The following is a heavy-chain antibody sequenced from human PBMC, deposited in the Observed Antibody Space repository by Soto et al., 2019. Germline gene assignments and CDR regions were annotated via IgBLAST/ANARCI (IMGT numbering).Heavy chain of an antibody. CDR3: AKYSGSYPLRVQH. V-gene: IGHV5-10-1*01. D-gene: IGHD1-26*01. J-gene: IGHJ1*01. CDR1: GYSFTSYW. CDR2: IDPSDSYT. Sequence: RGESLKISCKGSGYSFTSYWISWVRQMPGKGLEWMGRIDPSDSYTNYSPSFQGHVTISADKSISTAYLQWSSLKASDTAMYYCAKYSGSYPLRVQHWGQGTLVTVSS.